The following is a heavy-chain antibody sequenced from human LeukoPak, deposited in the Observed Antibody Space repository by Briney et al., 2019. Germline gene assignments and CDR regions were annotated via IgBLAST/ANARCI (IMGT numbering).Heavy chain of an antibody. CDR1: GASISTNDYY. D-gene: IGHD3-3*01. J-gene: IGHJ4*02. CDR2: IYYGGST. Sequence: SETLSLICTVSGASISTNDYYWGWLRQPPGKGLEWIGNIYYGGSTFYNPSLKSRVTMSVHTSNNHFSLNLSSVTAADTAVYYCASTPRNVWSGYHFDYWGQGTLVTVSS. V-gene: IGHV4-39*07. CDR3: ASTPRNVWSGYHFDY.